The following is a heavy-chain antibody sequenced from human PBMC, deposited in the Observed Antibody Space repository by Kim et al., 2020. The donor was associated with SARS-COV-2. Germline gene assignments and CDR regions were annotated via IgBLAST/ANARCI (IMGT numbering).Heavy chain of an antibody. CDR1: GFTFSLYA. D-gene: IGHD3-10*01. CDR2: ISYDGSDK. V-gene: IGHV3-30*04. CDR3: ARDQIEGVHKFYFAMDV. Sequence: GGSLRLSCAASGFTFSLYAIHWVRQAPGKGLEWVAVISYDGSDKRYADSVKGRFTMSRDNSQNTVFLEMSSLRAEDTAVYFCARDQIEGVHKFYFAMDVWGQATPLTVPS. J-gene: IGHJ6*01.